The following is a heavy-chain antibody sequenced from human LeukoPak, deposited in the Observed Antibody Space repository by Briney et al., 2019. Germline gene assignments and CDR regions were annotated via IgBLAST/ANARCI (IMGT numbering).Heavy chain of an antibody. D-gene: IGHD2-15*01. CDR3: ARDNSGGSTWWFDP. V-gene: IGHV1-46*01. CDR2: INPSGSYT. Sequence: ASVKVSCKASGYTFTSYGISWVRQAPGQGLEWMGIINPSGSYTSYAQKFQGRVTMTRDTSTSTVYMELSSLRSEDTAVYYCARDNSGGSTWWFDPWGQGTLVTVSS. J-gene: IGHJ5*02. CDR1: GYTFTSYG.